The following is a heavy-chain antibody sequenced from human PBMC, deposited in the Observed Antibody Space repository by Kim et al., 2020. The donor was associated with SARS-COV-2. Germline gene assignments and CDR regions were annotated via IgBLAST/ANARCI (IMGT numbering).Heavy chain of an antibody. CDR2: T. D-gene: IGHD1-7*01. J-gene: IGHJ5*02. V-gene: IGHV1-18*01. CDR3: ARDRGDSELSP. Sequence: TNYAQKIQGRVTMTTDTSTSTAYMELRSLGSDDTAVYYCARDRGDSELSPWGQGTLVTVSS.